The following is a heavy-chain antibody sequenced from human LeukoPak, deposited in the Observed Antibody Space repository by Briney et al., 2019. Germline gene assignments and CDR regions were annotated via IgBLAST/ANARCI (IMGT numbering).Heavy chain of an antibody. D-gene: IGHD3-22*01. V-gene: IGHV3-23*01. CDR3: AKAKRDDSSGYYYTYFDY. CDR1: GFIFSTYE. J-gene: IGHJ4*02. CDR2: ISGSGGST. Sequence: GGSLRLSCAASGFIFSTYEMNWVRQAPGKGLEWVSAISGSGGSTYYADSVKGRFSISRDISKNTLSLQMNSLRAEDTAVYYCAKAKRDDSSGYYYTYFDYWGQGTLVTVSS.